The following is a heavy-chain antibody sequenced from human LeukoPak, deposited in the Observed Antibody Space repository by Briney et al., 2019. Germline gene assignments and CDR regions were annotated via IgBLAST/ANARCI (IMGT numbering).Heavy chain of an antibody. J-gene: IGHJ3*02. V-gene: IGHV5-51*01. D-gene: IGHD3-3*01. CDR1: GSRFTSYW. CDR3: ARTAKRLRFRLVPADAFDI. CDR2: IYPGDSDT. Sequence: GAPLKISCKGSGSRFTSYWIGWVRQLPGRGLEWMGIIYPGDSDTRYSPSFQGQVTISADKSISTAYLQWSSLKASDTAMYYCARTAKRLRFRLVPADAFDIWGQGTMVTVSS.